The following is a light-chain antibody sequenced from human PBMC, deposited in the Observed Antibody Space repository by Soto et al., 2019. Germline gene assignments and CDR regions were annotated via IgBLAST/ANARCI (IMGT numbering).Light chain of an antibody. CDR3: SSYAGTNNYDV. CDR2: EVS. Sequence: QSALTQPPSASGSPGQSVTISCTGTSSDVGGYNYVSWYQKHPGKAPKLMIYEVSKRPSGVPDRFSGSKFGNTAFLTVSGLQAEDEADYYCSSYAGTNNYDVFGTGTKLTVL. CDR1: SSDVGGYNY. J-gene: IGLJ1*01. V-gene: IGLV2-8*01.